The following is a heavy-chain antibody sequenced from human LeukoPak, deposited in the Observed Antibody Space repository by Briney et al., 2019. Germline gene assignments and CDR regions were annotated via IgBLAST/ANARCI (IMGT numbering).Heavy chain of an antibody. J-gene: IGHJ4*02. V-gene: IGHV4-30-2*01. CDR2: IYHSGST. CDR3: ASTLYDSSGFRFYFDY. CDR1: GGSISSGGYC. D-gene: IGHD3-22*01. Sequence: ASETLSPTCAVAGGSISSGGYCWSWIRQPPVKGLEWIGYIYHSGSTYYNPSLKSRVTISVDRSKNQFSLKLSSVTAADTAVYYCASTLYDSSGFRFYFDYWGQGTLVTVSS.